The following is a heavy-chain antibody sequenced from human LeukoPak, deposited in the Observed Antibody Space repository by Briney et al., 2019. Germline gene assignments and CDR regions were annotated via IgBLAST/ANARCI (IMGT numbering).Heavy chain of an antibody. CDR3: ARDGELLPPSYVDF. D-gene: IGHD1-26*01. CDR1: GYTFTSYG. J-gene: IGHJ4*02. V-gene: IGHV1-18*01. CDR2: ISAYNGNT. Sequence: GASVKVSCKASGYTFTSYGISWVRQAPGQGLDWMGWISAYNGNTNYAQKLQGRVTMTTDTSTSTAYMELRSLRSDDTAVYYCARDGELLPPSYVDFWGQGTLVTVSS.